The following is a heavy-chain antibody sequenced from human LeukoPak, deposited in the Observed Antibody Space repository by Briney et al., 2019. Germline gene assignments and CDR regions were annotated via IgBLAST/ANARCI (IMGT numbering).Heavy chain of an antibody. J-gene: IGHJ4*02. CDR1: GFTFSDYY. Sequence: GGSLSLSCAASGFTFSDYYMSWIRQPPGKGLEWISYISSSGSTIYYTDSVKGRFTIARDSAKNSLYLQMNSLRAEDTAVYYCARGHPRGYNFWSGYYSDYWGQGTLVTVSS. CDR2: ISSSGSTI. V-gene: IGHV3-11*04. D-gene: IGHD3-3*01. CDR3: ARGHPRGYNFWSGYYSDY.